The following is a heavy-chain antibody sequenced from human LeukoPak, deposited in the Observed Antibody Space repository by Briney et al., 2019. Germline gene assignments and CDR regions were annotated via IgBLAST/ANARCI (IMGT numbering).Heavy chain of an antibody. CDR2: IDQDGSGK. V-gene: IGHV3-7*03. CDR1: GFTFSSDW. J-gene: IGHJ3*02. Sequence: GGSLRLSCAASGFTFSSDWMSWVRQVPGKGLEWMANIDQDGSGKYYVDSVKGRFTISRDNSKNTLYLQMNSLRAEDTAVYYCARRRAFDIWGQGTMVTVSS. CDR3: ARRRAFDI.